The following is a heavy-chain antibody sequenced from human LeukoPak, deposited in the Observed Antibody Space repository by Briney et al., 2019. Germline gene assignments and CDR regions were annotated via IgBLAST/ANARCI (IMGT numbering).Heavy chain of an antibody. V-gene: IGHV3-74*01. J-gene: IGHJ3*02. CDR3: ARGKMVRGVPDAFDI. Sequence: GGSLRLSCAASGFTFSSYWRHWVRQAPGKGLVWVSRINSDGSSTSYADSVKGRFTISRDNAKNTLYLQMNSLRAEDTAVYYCARGKMVRGVPDAFDIWGQGTMVTVSS. CDR1: GFTFSSYW. D-gene: IGHD3-10*01. CDR2: INSDGSST.